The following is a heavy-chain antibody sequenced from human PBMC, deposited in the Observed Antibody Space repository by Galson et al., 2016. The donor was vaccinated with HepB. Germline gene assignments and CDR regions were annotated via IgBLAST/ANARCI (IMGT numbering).Heavy chain of an antibody. CDR3: ARGGGGTYFENYYYVMDV. V-gene: IGHV1-18*01. J-gene: IGHJ6*02. CDR1: GYTFTSYD. D-gene: IGHD1-26*01. CDR2: ISAYNGKT. Sequence: SVKVSCKASGYTFTSYDISWVRQAPGQGLEWMGWISAYNGKTNYAQKLQGRVTMTTDTSTSTAYMELRRQGSDDTAVYYCARGGGGTYFENYYYVMDVWGQGTTVTVSS.